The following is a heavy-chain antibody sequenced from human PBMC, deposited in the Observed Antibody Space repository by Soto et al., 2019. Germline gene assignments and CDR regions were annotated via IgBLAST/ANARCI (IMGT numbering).Heavy chain of an antibody. CDR1: GASISYYY. CDR3: ATDTSSSESSYYYGMDV. CDR2: MYYSGST. D-gene: IGHD6-6*01. Sequence: QVQLQESGPRLVKPSETLSLTCDVSGASISYYYWNWIRQPPGKGLEWIGCMYYSGSTHYNPSLSSRVTISVDTSKNQVSLKLSSVTAADTAVYYCATDTSSSESSYYYGMDVWGQGTTVTVSS. V-gene: IGHV4-59*01. J-gene: IGHJ6*02.